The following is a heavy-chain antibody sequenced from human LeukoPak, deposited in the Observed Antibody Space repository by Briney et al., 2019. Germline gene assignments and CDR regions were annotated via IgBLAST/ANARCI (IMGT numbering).Heavy chain of an antibody. CDR2: MYYSGST. CDR3: ARPYYYDSRIDP. CDR1: GGSISSGDYY. D-gene: IGHD3-22*01. J-gene: IGHJ5*02. Sequence: PSETLSLTCTVSGGSISSGDYYWSWIRQPPGKGLEWIAYMYYSGSTYYKPSLKSRVTMSADTSKNQLSLELSSVTAADTAVYYCARPYYYDSRIDPWGQGILVTVSS. V-gene: IGHV4-30-4*01.